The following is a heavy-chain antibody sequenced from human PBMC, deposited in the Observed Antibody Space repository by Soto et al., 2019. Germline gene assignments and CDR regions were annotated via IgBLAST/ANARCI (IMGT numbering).Heavy chain of an antibody. J-gene: IGHJ4*02. D-gene: IGHD6-19*01. CDR1: GFIFSNYA. Sequence: EMQLLESGGDLVQPGGSLRLSCAASGFIFSNYAMTWVRQAPGKGPEWVSTFTSGGSTYYRDTVKGRFTISRDNSKNTLYLQMNSLRAEDTAVYYCARTDKYNSQSSGWANRFDYWGQGTLVTVSS. CDR3: ARTDKYNSQSSGWANRFDY. CDR2: FTSGGST. V-gene: IGHV3-23*01.